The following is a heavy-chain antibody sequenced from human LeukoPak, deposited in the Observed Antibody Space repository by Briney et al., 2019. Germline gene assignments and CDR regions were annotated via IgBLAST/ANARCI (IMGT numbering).Heavy chain of an antibody. J-gene: IGHJ4*02. V-gene: IGHV4-4*07. D-gene: IGHD2-21*02. CDR1: GGSISSYY. Sequence: SETLTLTCTVSGGSISSYYWSWIRQPAGKGLEWIGRIYTSGSTNYNPSLKSRVPMSVDTSKNQFSLKLSSVTAADTAVYYCARVHVWGAYCGGDCYWGAWRWGQGTLVTVSS. CDR2: IYTSGST. CDR3: ARVHVWGAYCGGDCYWGAWR.